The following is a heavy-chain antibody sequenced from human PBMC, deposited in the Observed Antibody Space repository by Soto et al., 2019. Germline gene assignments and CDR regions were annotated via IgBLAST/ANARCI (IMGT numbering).Heavy chain of an antibody. CDR1: GGSISSGGYS. V-gene: IGHV4-39*01. D-gene: IGHD2-21*02. J-gene: IGHJ5*02. Sequence: SETLSLTCAVSGGSISSGGYSWGWIRQPPGKGLEWIGSIYYSGSTYYNPSLKSRVTVSVDTSKNQISLKLSSVTAADTAVYYCARHPSDFWFDPWGQGTLVTSPQ. CDR3: ARHPSDFWFDP. CDR2: IYYSGST.